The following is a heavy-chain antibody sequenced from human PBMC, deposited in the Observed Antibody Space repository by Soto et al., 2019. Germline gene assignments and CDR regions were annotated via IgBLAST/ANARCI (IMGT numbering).Heavy chain of an antibody. CDR2: SRNRVKSYTT. CDR3: ARVSERTYFYL. D-gene: IGHD1-26*01. V-gene: IGHV3-72*01. J-gene: IGHJ2*01. CDR1: GFTFSDHY. Sequence: EVQLVESGGGLVQPGGSLRLSCAASGFTFSDHYMDWVRQAPGKGLEWVGRSRNRVKSYTTDYAASVKGRFTVSRDDSKHSLYLQMSSLETEDTAVYYCARVSERTYFYLWGRGTLVTVSS.